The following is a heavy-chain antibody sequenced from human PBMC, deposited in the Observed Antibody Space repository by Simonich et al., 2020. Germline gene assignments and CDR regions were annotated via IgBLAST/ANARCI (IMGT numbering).Heavy chain of an antibody. V-gene: IGHV3-21*01. D-gene: IGHD6-13*01. J-gene: IGHJ4*02. CDR1: GFTFSSYS. Sequence: EVQLVESGGGLVKPGGSLRLSCGASGFTFSSYSMNWVRQATGKGLRLVSAISSISSDIYYADSVKGRFTTSRDNAKNSLYLQMNSLRAEDTAVYYCARDAAGDYWGQGTLVTVSS. CDR2: ISSISSDI. CDR3: ARDAAGDY.